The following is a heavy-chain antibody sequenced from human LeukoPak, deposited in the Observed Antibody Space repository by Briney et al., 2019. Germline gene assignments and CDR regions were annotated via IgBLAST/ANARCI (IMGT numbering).Heavy chain of an antibody. J-gene: IGHJ4*02. D-gene: IGHD2-2*02. CDR1: GGSISSYY. CDR3: AREPRYCSSTSCYTDY. CDR2: IYYSGST. Sequence: SETLSLTCTVSGGSISSYYWSWIRQPPGKGLEWIGYIYYSGSTNYNPSLKSRVTISVDTSKNQFSLKLSSVTAADTAVYYCAREPRYCSSTSCYTDYWGQGTLVTVSS. V-gene: IGHV4-59*12.